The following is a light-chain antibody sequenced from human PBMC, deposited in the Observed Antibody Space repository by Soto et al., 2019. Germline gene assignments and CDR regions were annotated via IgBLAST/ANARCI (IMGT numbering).Light chain of an antibody. CDR1: ESIISY. Sequence: IQMTQSPSSLSASIGERVTITCRASESIISYLNWYQQKPGKAPKLLISGASTLQSGVPSRFSGRGSGTDFTLAISSLQPEDVGTYYCQQSFRTLLSFGGGTKVEIK. CDR3: QQSFRTLLS. V-gene: IGKV1-39*01. CDR2: GAS. J-gene: IGKJ4*01.